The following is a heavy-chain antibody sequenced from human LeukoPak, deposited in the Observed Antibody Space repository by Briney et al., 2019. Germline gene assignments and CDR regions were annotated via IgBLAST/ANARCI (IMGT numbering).Heavy chain of an antibody. V-gene: IGHV3-7*03. D-gene: IGHD3-3*01. Sequence: GGSLRLSCAASGFTFSNYWMGWVRQAPGKRLEWVANMNIDGSEKYYADSVKGRFSISRDNARNSVYLQMNSLRVEDTAVYYCAKDQGSGHGSYTWGTFDYWGLETLVTVFS. CDR2: MNIDGSEK. J-gene: IGHJ4*01. CDR3: AKDQGSGHGSYTWGTFDY. CDR1: GFTFSNYW.